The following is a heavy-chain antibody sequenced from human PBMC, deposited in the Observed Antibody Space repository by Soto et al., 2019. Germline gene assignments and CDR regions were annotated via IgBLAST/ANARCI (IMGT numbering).Heavy chain of an antibody. J-gene: IGHJ4*02. Sequence: AASVTVSCQASGYTFTRYGISWVRQAPGQGLEWMGWISAYNGNTNYAQSLQGRVTMTTDTSTTTAYMELRSLKSDDTAVYYCARVSPSSRAAEPWGQGALVTVSS. V-gene: IGHV1-18*01. CDR1: GYTFTRYG. CDR3: ARVSPSSRAAEP. CDR2: ISAYNGNT. D-gene: IGHD6-13*01.